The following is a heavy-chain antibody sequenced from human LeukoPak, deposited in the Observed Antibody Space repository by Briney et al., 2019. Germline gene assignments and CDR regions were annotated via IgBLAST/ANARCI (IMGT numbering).Heavy chain of an antibody. CDR1: GFTFSSYW. D-gene: IGHD6-13*01. J-gene: IGHJ4*02. Sequence: GGPLRLSCAASGFTFSSYWMTWVRQAPGKGLEWVANIKQDGSEKYYVDSVKGRFTISRDNAKNSLYLQMNSLEAEDTAVYYCARRGTSSSWAHFDYWGQGSLVTVSS. CDR3: ARRGTSSSWAHFDY. V-gene: IGHV3-7*05. CDR2: IKQDGSEK.